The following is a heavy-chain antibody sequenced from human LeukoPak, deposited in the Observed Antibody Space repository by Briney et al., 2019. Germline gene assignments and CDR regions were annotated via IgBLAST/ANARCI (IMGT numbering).Heavy chain of an antibody. J-gene: IGHJ3*02. CDR2: ISYDGSNK. D-gene: IGHD5-12*01. V-gene: IGHV3-30*04. CDR3: ARDLNSGYDDDAFDI. CDR1: GFTFSSYA. Sequence: GRSLRLSCEASGFTFSSYAMHWVRQAQGKGLEWVAVISYDGSNKYYADSVKGRFTISRDNSKNTLYLQMNSLGAEDTAVYYCARDLNSGYDDDAFDIWGQGTMVTVSS.